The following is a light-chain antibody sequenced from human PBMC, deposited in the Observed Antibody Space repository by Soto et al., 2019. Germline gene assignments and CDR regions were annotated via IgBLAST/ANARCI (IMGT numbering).Light chain of an antibody. J-gene: IGKJ5*01. CDR2: GAS. Sequence: EIVLTQSPGTLSMSPGERVVLSCRASQSVSKSFVAWYQQKPGQAPRLLIYGASSRATGIPDRFSGTGSETDFTLTISRLEPEDFAVYYCQQYDNSPITFGQGTRLENK. CDR3: QQYDNSPIT. CDR1: QSVSKSF. V-gene: IGKV3-20*01.